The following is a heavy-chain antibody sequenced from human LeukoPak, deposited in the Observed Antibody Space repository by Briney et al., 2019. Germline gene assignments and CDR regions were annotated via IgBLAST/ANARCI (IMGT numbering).Heavy chain of an antibody. V-gene: IGHV3-48*03. CDR1: GFTFSTYE. Sequence: PGGSLRLSCAASGFTFSTYEMNWVRQAPGKGLEWVSYVSESGSTTEYADSVKGRFTISRDNTKNSLYLQMNSLRAEDTAIYFCARDPVVSADALVTTWDYFDCWGQGTLVTVSS. J-gene: IGHJ4*02. CDR2: VSESGSTT. CDR3: ARDPVVSADALVTTWDYFDC. D-gene: IGHD5/OR15-5a*01.